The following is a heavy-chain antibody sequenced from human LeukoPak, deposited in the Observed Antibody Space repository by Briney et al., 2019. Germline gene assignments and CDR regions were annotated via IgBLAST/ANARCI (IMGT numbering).Heavy chain of an antibody. CDR1: GYSISSGYY. CDR3: ARDRPTGNFDY. V-gene: IGHV4-38-2*02. Sequence: LETLSLTCTVSGYSISSGYYWGWIRQPPGKGLEWIGSINHSGNTYYNPSLKSRVTISVDTSKNQFSLNLSSVTAADTAVYYCARDRPTGNFDYWGQGTLVTVSS. CDR2: INHSGNT. D-gene: IGHD2-8*02. J-gene: IGHJ4*02.